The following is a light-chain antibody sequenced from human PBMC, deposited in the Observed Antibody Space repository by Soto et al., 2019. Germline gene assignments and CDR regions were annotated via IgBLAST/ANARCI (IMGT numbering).Light chain of an antibody. CDR1: QSVSSN. V-gene: IGKV3-15*01. Sequence: EIVMTQSPATLSVSPGERATLSCRASQSVSSNLAWYQQKPGQAPRLLIYGASTRATGIPARLSGSGSGTEFTLTISSLQSEDFAVYYCQQYNNWPPRWTFGQGTKVDIK. J-gene: IGKJ1*01. CDR3: QQYNNWPPRWT. CDR2: GAS.